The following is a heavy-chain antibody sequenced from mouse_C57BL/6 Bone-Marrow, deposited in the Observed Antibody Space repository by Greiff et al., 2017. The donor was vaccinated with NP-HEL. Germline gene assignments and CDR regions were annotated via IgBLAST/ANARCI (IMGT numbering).Heavy chain of an antibody. J-gene: IGHJ2*01. D-gene: IGHD4-1*01. V-gene: IGHV3-6*01. Sequence: ESGPGLVKPSQSLSLTCSVTGYSITSGYYWNWIRQFPGNKLEWMGYISYDGSNNYNPSLKNRISITRDTSKNQFFLKLNSVTTEDTATYYCARLGLDYWGQGTTLTVSS. CDR1: GYSITSGYY. CDR2: ISYDGSN. CDR3: ARLGLDY.